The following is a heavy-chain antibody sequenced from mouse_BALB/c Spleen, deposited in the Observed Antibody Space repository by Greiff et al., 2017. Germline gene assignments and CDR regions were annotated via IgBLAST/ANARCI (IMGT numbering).Heavy chain of an antibody. CDR1: GYTFTDYA. V-gene: IGHV1S137*01. J-gene: IGHJ4*01. CDR3: ARNDYGNPYYYAMDY. D-gene: IGHD2-1*01. CDR2: ISTYYGDA. Sequence: VQLQQSGAELVRPGVSVKISCKGSGYTFTDYAMHWVKQSHAKSLEWIGVISTYYGDASYNQKFKGKATMTVDKSSSTAYMELARLTSEDSAIYYCARNDYGNPYYYAMDYWGQGTSVTVSS.